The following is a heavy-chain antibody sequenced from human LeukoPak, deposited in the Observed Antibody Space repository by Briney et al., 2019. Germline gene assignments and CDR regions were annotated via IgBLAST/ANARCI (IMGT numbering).Heavy chain of an antibody. CDR2: ISSSSSTI. D-gene: IGHD6-13*01. J-gene: IGHJ4*02. CDR1: GFTFSSYS. Sequence: PGGSLRLSCAASGFTFSSYSMNWVRQAPGKGLEWVSYISSSSSTIYYADSVKGRFTISRDNAKNSLYLQMNSLRAEDTAVYYCARDASAAAGTYHFDYWGQGTLVTVSS. V-gene: IGHV3-48*04. CDR3: ARDASAAAGTYHFDY.